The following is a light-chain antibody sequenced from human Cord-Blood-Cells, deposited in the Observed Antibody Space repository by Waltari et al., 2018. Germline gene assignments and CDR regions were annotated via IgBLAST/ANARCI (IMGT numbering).Light chain of an antibody. Sequence: QSVLTQPPSVSAAPGQKVTISCSGSSSNIGNNYVSWYQQLPGTAPKLLIYDNNNRPSGSPDRFAGSKSGTSATLGITGLQTGDEADYYCGTWDSSLSVVFGGGTKLTVL. J-gene: IGLJ2*01. V-gene: IGLV1-51*01. CDR2: DNN. CDR1: SSNIGNNY. CDR3: GTWDSSLSVV.